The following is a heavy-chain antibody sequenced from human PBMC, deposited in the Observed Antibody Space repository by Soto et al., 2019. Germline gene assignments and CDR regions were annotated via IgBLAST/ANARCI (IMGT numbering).Heavy chain of an antibody. Sequence: SETLSLTCTVSGGSISSYYWSWIRQPPGKGLEWIGYIYYSGSTNYNPSLKSRVTISVDTSKNQFSLKLSSVTAADTAVYYCARHRTILVNWFDPWGQGTLVTVSS. CDR1: GGSISSYY. CDR2: IYYSGST. V-gene: IGHV4-59*08. J-gene: IGHJ5*02. CDR3: ARHRTILVNWFDP. D-gene: IGHD3-3*01.